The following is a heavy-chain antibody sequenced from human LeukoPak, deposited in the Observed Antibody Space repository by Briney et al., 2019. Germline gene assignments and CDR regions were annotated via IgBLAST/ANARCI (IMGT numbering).Heavy chain of an antibody. J-gene: IGHJ4*02. D-gene: IGHD6-13*01. CDR3: IREGEEAGTHFDY. CDR1: GFTFSSYS. CDR2: INVDGSGT. Sequence: PGGSLRLSCAASGFTFSSYSMNWVRQAPGKGLVWVSRINVDGSGTSYADSVKGRFTLSRDNAKSTVYLQMNNLSAEDTAVYYCIREGEEAGTHFDYWGQGTLVTVSS. V-gene: IGHV3-74*01.